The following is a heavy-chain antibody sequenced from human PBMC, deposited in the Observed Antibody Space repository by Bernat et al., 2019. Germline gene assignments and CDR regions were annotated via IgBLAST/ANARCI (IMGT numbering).Heavy chain of an antibody. CDR2: ISYDGSNK. V-gene: IGHV3-30*03. CDR1: GFTFSSYG. D-gene: IGHD4-17*01. J-gene: IGHJ6*02. Sequence: QVQLVESGGGVVQPGRSLRLSCAASGFTFSSYGMHWVRQAPGKGLEWVAVISYDGSNKYYADSVKGRFTISRDNSKNTLYLQMNSLRAEDTAVYYCATLTTVTTVYYYYGMDVWGQGTTVTVSS. CDR3: ATLTTVTTVYYYYGMDV.